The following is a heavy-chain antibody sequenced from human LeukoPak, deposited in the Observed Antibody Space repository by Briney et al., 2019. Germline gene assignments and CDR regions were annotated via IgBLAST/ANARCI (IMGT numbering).Heavy chain of an antibody. CDR2: IGWNSGGI. J-gene: IGHJ4*02. V-gene: IGHV3-9*01. CDR1: GFTFDDYA. Sequence: AGGSLRLSCAASGFTFDDYAMHWVRQAPGKGLEWVSGIGWNSGGIVYADSVKGRFAISRDNAKNSLYLQMNSLGAEDTALYYCVKVTAAGFVDHWGQGTLVTVPS. CDR3: VKVTAAGFVDH. D-gene: IGHD6-13*01.